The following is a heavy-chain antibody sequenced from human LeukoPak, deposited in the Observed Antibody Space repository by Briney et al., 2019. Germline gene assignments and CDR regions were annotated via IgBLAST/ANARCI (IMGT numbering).Heavy chain of an antibody. V-gene: IGHV3-30*02. D-gene: IGHD3-10*01. CDR3: AKGSNLDERYFQH. J-gene: IGHJ1*01. Sequence: PGGSLRLSCAASGFIFSSYAMHWVRQAPGKGLEWVAFIRFDGSKKDYVDTGKGRLSISRDNSKNTLYLQMNSLKAEDTAVYYCAKGSNLDERYFQHWGQGTLVTVSS. CDR1: GFIFSSYA. CDR2: IRFDGSKK.